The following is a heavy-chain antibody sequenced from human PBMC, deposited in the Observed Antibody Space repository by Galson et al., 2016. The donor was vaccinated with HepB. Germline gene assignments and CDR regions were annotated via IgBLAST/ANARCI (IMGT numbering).Heavy chain of an antibody. J-gene: IGHJ5*02. CDR3: AKAGGKNYTPFDP. D-gene: IGHD2-2*02. CDR1: GFTFSGAA. V-gene: IGHV3-73*01. CDR2: IRDKANGYAT. Sequence: SLRLSCAASGFTFSGAAMHWVRQASGKGLEWVGRIRDKANGYATAYAASVKGRFTISRDDSKNTAYLQMNSLRAEDTAVYYCAKAGGKNYTPFDPWGQGTLVTVSS.